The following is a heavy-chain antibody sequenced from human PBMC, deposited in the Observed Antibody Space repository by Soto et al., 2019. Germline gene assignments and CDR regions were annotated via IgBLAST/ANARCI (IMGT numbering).Heavy chain of an antibody. CDR2: IYYSGST. Sequence: SETLSLTCTVSGGSISSYYWSWIRQPPGKGLEWIGYIYYSGSTNYNASLKSRVTISVDTSKNQFSLKLSSVTAADTAVYYCARVLSYNILTGYYPPFDSWGQGTLVTVSS. V-gene: IGHV4-59*01. CDR3: ARVLSYNILTGYYPPFDS. J-gene: IGHJ4*02. D-gene: IGHD3-9*01. CDR1: GGSISSYY.